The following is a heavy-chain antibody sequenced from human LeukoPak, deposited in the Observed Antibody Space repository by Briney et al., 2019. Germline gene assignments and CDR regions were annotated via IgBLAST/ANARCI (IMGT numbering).Heavy chain of an antibody. CDR2: IWSDGSSE. V-gene: IGHV3-33*06. Sequence: GRSLRLSCAASGFTFSSYGMHWVRQAPGKGLEWVAVIWSDGSSEKYADSVKGRFTISRDNSKNTLYLQMNSLRAKDTALYYCAKGLYCSSTSCYFENYYYYYMDVWGKGTTVTVSS. CDR3: AKGLYCSSTSCYFENYYYYYMDV. CDR1: GFTFSSYG. J-gene: IGHJ6*03. D-gene: IGHD2-2*01.